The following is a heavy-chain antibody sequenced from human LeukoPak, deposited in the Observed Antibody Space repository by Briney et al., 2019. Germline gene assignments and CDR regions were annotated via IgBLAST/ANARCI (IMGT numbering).Heavy chain of an antibody. CDR1: GFTFSDYT. CDR3: ARANSSSWHNFEY. Sequence: GGSLRLSCAASGFTFSDYTMHWVRQAPGRGLEWLAVISYDGSQKYHADSVKGRLTISRDNSANTVSLQMSSLRVEDTAVFYCARANSSSWHNFEYWGREPWSPSPQ. V-gene: IGHV3-30*04. D-gene: IGHD6-13*01. J-gene: IGHJ4*02. CDR2: ISYDGSQK.